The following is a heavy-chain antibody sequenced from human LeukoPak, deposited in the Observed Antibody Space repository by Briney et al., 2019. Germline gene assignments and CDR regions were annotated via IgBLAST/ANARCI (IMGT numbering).Heavy chain of an antibody. J-gene: IGHJ4*02. D-gene: IGHD2-2*02. V-gene: IGHV3-74*01. Sequence: GGSLRLSCAVSGFTFSSGYMHWVRQPPGKGPVWVSRISSDGSNTIYADSVKGRFTISRDDARNTLYLQMNSLRDADTAVYYCARYTGGGVYCGQGTLVTVSS. CDR1: GFTFSSGY. CDR2: ISSDGSNT. CDR3: ARYTGGGVY.